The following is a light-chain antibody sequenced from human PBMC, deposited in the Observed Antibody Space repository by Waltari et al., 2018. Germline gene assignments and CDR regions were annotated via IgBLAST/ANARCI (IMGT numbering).Light chain of an antibody. CDR3: QSYDTSLNLRV. V-gene: IGLV1-40*01. Sequence: QSVLTQPPSMSAAPGQRVTISCTGSSSNIGAGYDVHWYQQLPGTAPKLLSFVKNKRPSGVPDRFSVSGSGTSASLAITGLQAEDEADYYCQSYDTSLNLRVFGGGTKLTVL. CDR2: VKN. CDR1: SSNIGAGYD. J-gene: IGLJ2*01.